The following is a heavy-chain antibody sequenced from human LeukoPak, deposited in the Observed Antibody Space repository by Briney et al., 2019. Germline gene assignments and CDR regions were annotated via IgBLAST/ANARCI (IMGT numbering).Heavy chain of an antibody. J-gene: IGHJ4*01. D-gene: IGHD7-27*01. CDR2: IHSGGST. CDR1: GLTVSIYY. V-gene: IGHV3-66*02. Sequence: GRSLRLSCAASGLTVSIYYMSWVRQAPAKGLGWVSVIHSGGSTYYPESVRGRFTISRDNSQNHLYLQMNSQRVEDTGVYYRTGGLSGDPYYFCDWGHGTLVTVSS. CDR3: TGGLSGDPYYFCD.